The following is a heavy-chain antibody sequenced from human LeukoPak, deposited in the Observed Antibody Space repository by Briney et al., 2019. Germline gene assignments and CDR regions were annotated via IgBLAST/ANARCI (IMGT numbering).Heavy chain of an antibody. CDR1: GGSFSGYY. J-gene: IGHJ4*02. CDR2: IFYSGST. CDR3: ARGEWDLLFDY. D-gene: IGHD1-26*01. V-gene: IGHV4-59*01. Sequence: SETLSLTCTVSGGSFSGYYWSWIRQPPGKGLEWIGYIFYSGSTNYNPSLKSRVTMSVDTSKNQFSLKLSSVTAADTAVYYCARGEWDLLFDYWGQGTLVTVSS.